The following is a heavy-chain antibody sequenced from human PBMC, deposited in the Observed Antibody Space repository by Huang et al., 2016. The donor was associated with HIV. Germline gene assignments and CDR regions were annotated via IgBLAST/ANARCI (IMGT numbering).Heavy chain of an antibody. CDR2: IDYNGRT. CDR1: GGFIRSGGYY. J-gene: IGHJ4*02. CDR3: ARSLYDASGSSLNYFDY. Sequence: QVQLQESGPGLVKPSQTLSLTCTVSGGFIRSGGYYWSWIRQPPGKGLEWIGNIDYNGRTYDNPSLRSRVSISVDTSKNQFSLKLTSVTAAYTAVFFCARSLYDASGSSLNYFDYWGQGTLVTVSS. V-gene: IGHV4-30-4*08. D-gene: IGHD3-22*01.